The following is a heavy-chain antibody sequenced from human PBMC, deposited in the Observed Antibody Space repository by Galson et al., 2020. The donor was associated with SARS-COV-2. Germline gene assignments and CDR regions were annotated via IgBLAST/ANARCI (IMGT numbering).Heavy chain of an antibody. D-gene: IGHD6-6*01. CDR1: GGSFSGYY. Sequence: SETLSLTCAVYGGSFSGYYWSWIRQPPGKGLEWIGEINHSGSTNYNPSLKSRVTISVDTSKNQFSLKLSSVTAADTAVYYCARKYSSSSYNWFDPWGQGTLVTVSS. V-gene: IGHV4-34*01. CDR2: INHSGST. CDR3: ARKYSSSSYNWFDP. J-gene: IGHJ5*02.